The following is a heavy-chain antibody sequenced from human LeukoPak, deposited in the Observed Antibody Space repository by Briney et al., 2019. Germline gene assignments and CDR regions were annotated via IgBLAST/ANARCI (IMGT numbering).Heavy chain of an antibody. CDR1: GFTFSDYY. Sequence: GGSLRLSCAASGFTFSDYYMSWIRQAQGKGLEWVAFISSHGSSIFYADSVRDLFTISRDNTRNTLYLQMNSLTADDTAVYYCARGDPYDTTGYPSDYWGQGTLVTVSS. CDR3: ARGDPYDTTGYPSDY. D-gene: IGHD3-22*01. J-gene: IGHJ4*02. CDR2: ISSHGSSI. V-gene: IGHV3-11*01.